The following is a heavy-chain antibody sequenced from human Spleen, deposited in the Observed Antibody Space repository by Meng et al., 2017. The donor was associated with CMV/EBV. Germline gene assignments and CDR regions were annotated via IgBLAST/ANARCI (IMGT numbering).Heavy chain of an antibody. V-gene: IGHV3-30*02. CDR3: TRADTWGDYYYGMDV. J-gene: IGHJ6*02. D-gene: IGHD3-16*01. CDR2: IRYDGSGK. Sequence: GESLKISCVTSGFTFSNYGMHWVRQAPGKGLEWVAFIRYDGSGKYYADSVKGRFTISRDNSKNTLYLQMNSLKIEDTAVYYCTRADTWGDYYYGMDVWGQGTTVTVSS. CDR1: GFTFSNYG.